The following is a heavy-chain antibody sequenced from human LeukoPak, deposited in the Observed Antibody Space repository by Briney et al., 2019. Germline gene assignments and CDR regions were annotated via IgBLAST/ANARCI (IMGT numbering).Heavy chain of an antibody. CDR3: ARSDIWGSYRFLDY. CDR2: FYHTGST. Sequence: SETLSLTCTVSGGSISRDSWSWIRQPPGKGLEWIGNFYHTGSTNYNPSLESRVTMSIDTSKNQFSLKLSSVTAADTAVYYYARSDIWGSYRFLDYWGQGTLVIVSS. CDR1: GGSISRDS. V-gene: IGHV4-59*08. D-gene: IGHD3-16*02. J-gene: IGHJ4*02.